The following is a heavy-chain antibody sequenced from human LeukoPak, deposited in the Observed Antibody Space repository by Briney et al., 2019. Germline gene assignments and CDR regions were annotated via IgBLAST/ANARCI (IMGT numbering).Heavy chain of an antibody. Sequence: PGGSLRLSCAASGFTFSTYWMHWVRQPPGRGRVGVSRISGDGSSTSYADSVKGRFTISRDNAKNTLFLQMNSLRVDDTAVYYCTSGYASGSPDYWGQGTLVTVSS. D-gene: IGHD3-10*01. J-gene: IGHJ4*02. CDR2: ISGDGSST. CDR3: TSGYASGSPDY. V-gene: IGHV3-74*01. CDR1: GFTFSTYW.